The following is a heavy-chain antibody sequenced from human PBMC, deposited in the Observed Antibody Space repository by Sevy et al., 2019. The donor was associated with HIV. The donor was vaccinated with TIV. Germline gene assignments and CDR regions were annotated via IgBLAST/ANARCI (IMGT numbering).Heavy chain of an antibody. CDR3: RIDVDDSSGD. Sequence: GGSLRLSCAASGFTFSSYAMSWVRQAPGKGLEWVYAISGSGGSTYYADSVKGRFTISRDNSKNTLYLQMNSLRAEDTAVYDCRIDVDDSSGDWGQGTLVSVSS. V-gene: IGHV3-23*01. CDR2: ISGSGGST. CDR1: GFTFSSYA. J-gene: IGHJ1*01. D-gene: IGHD3-22*01.